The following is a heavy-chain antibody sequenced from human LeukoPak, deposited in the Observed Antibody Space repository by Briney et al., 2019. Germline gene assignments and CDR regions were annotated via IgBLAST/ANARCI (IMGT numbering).Heavy chain of an antibody. CDR1: GYSFTNHY. Sequence: GASVKVSCKASGYSFTNHYIHCVRQAPGQGLEWMGIIDPSGGSTSYAQKFRGRVTMTRDMSTSTVYMELSSLRSEDTAAYHCARGSSGSYLNYFDYWGQGTLVTVSS. D-gene: IGHD1-26*01. V-gene: IGHV1-46*01. CDR2: IDPSGGST. CDR3: ARGSSGSYLNYFDY. J-gene: IGHJ4*02.